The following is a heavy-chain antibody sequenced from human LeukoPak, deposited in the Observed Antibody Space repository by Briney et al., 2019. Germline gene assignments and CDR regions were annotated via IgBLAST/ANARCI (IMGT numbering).Heavy chain of an antibody. J-gene: IGHJ4*02. CDR1: GFIFTDYW. CDR2: INHSGST. CDR3: ARTVYYFDY. V-gene: IGHV4-34*01. Sequence: GSLRLSCAASGFIFTDYWMNWVRQAPGRGLEWIGEINHSGSTNYNPSLKSRVTISVDTPKNQCSLKLSSVTAADTAVYYCARTVYYFDYWGQGTLVTVSS.